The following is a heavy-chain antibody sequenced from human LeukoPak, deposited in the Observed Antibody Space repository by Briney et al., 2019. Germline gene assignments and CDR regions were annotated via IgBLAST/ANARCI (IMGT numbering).Heavy chain of an antibody. V-gene: IGHV4-4*07. J-gene: IGHJ4*02. CDR3: AREDGSGRPLDY. CDR1: GGSISSYY. D-gene: IGHD6-19*01. CDR2: IYTSGTT. Sequence: SETLSLTCTVSGGSISSYYWSWIRQPAGKRLEWIGRIYTSGTTNYNPSLKSRVTMSVDTPKNQFSLNLTSVTAADSAVYYCAREDGSGRPLDYWGQGTLVTVSS.